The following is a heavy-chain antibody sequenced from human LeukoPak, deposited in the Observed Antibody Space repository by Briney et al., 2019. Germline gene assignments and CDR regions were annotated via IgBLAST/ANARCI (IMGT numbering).Heavy chain of an antibody. V-gene: IGHV3-23*01. Sequence: RSGGSLRLSCAASGFTFSRFAMSWVRQAPGKGLEWVSGISGSGDSTYYADSVKGRFTISRDNSKNTLYLQMNGLRAEDTAVYYCATYRRGYHDSSESYYFDYWGQGTLVTVSS. CDR1: GFTFSRFA. J-gene: IGHJ4*02. CDR2: ISGSGDST. D-gene: IGHD3-22*01. CDR3: ATYRRGYHDSSESYYFDY.